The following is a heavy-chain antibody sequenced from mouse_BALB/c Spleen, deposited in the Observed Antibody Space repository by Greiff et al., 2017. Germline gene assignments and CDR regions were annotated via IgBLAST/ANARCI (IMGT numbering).Heavy chain of an antibody. CDR2: INSNGGST. J-gene: IGHJ2*01. Sequence: DVQLQESGGGLVKLGGSLKLSCAASGFTFSSYYMSWVRQTPEKRLELVAAINSNGGSTYYPDTVKGRFTISRDNAKNTLYLQMSSLKSEDTALYYCARFSPYFDYWGQGTTLTVSS. V-gene: IGHV5-6-2*01. CDR1: GFTFSSYY. CDR3: ARFSPYFDY.